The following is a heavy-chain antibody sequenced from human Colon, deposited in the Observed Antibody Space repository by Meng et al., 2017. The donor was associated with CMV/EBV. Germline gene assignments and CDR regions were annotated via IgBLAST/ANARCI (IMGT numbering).Heavy chain of an antibody. Sequence: GESLKISCAASGFSVTSNYMTWVRQAPGKGLEWVSFIRNDGSTTYTASVQGRFTISRDNSKNTVYLQMNSLRAEDTALYYCARACRQVSNCYLDSWGQGTQVTVPQ. CDR1: GFSVTSNY. D-gene: IGHD4-11*01. CDR2: IRNDGST. V-gene: IGHV3-53*01. CDR3: ARACRQVSNCYLDS. J-gene: IGHJ4*02.